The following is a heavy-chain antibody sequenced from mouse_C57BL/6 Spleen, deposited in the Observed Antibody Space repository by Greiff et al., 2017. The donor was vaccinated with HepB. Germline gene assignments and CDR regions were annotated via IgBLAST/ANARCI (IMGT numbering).Heavy chain of an antibody. CDR3: ARHEESTGFDY. CDR1: GFTFSSYG. CDR2: ISSGGSYT. Sequence: EVKLMESGGDLVKPGGSLKLSCAASGFTFSSYGMSWVRQTPDKRLEWVATISSGGSYTYYPDSVKGRFTISRDNAKNTLYLQMSSLKSEDTAMYYCARHEESTGFDYWGQGTTLTVSS. J-gene: IGHJ2*01. V-gene: IGHV5-6*01.